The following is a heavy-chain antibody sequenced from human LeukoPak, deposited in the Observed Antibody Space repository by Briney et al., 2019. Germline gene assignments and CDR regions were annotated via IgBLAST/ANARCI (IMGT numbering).Heavy chain of an antibody. Sequence: SVKVSCKASGATFTTYAIIWVRQAPGQGLEWMGGIIPVFGTANYAQRFQGRVTITTDESTSTAYMELTSLRSEDTAVYYCARGYCSSTSCFLDYWGQGTLVTVSS. V-gene: IGHV1-69*05. CDR3: ARGYCSSTSCFLDY. D-gene: IGHD2-2*01. J-gene: IGHJ4*02. CDR1: GATFTTYA. CDR2: IIPVFGTA.